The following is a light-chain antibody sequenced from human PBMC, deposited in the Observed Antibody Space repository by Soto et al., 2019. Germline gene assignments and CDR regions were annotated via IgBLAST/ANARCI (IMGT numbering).Light chain of an antibody. CDR3: SSYSNTGPSYV. J-gene: IGLJ1*01. CDR1: SSDVGTFDL. CDR2: EVS. V-gene: IGLV2-23*02. Sequence: QSALTQPASVSASPGQSITISCTGTSSDVGTFDLVSWYQQHPGKAPKLMIFEVSKRPSGVSIRFSGSKSGNTASLTISGRQAEDEADYYCSSYSNTGPSYVFATGTKLTVL.